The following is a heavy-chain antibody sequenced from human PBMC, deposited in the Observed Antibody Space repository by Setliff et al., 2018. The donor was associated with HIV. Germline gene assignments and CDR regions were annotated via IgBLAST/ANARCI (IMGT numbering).Heavy chain of an antibody. CDR3: ARAERPGRSGWSRSSYYYYYMGV. CDR2: ISGGGGIT. CDR1: GFTFSNYA. V-gene: IGHV3-23*01. D-gene: IGHD6-19*01. J-gene: IGHJ6*03. Sequence: PGGSLRLSCAASGFTFSNYAMTWVRQAPGTGLECVSAISGGGGITYYADSVKGRFTISRDNSKDTLYLQMNSLRAEDTAVYYCARAERPGRSGWSRSSYYYYYMGVWGKGTTVTVSS.